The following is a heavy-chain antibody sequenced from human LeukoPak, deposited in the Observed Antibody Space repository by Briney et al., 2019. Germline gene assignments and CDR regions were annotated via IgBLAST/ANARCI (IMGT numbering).Heavy chain of an antibody. D-gene: IGHD3-22*01. J-gene: IGHJ1*01. V-gene: IGHV1-2*02. CDR2: INPNSGGT. CDR3: ARGIYYYDSSGRNEYFQH. CDR1: GYTFTGYY. Sequence: ASVEVSCKASGYTFTGYYMHWVRQAPGQGLEWMGWINPNSGGTNYAQKFQGRVTMTRDTSISTAYMELSRLRSDDTAVYYCARGIYYYDSSGRNEYFQHWGQGTLVTVSS.